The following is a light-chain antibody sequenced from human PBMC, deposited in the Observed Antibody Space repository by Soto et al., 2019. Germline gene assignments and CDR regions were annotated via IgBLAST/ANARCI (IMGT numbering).Light chain of an antibody. J-gene: IGKJ1*01. CDR3: QQSYSTPRT. CDR1: QSISSY. Sequence: DIQMTQSPSSLSASVADRVTLTCRASQSISSYLNWYQQKPGKAPKLLIYAASSLQSGVPSRFSGSGSGTDFTLTISSLQPEDSATYYCQQSYSTPRTFGQGTKVDI. CDR2: AAS. V-gene: IGKV1-39*01.